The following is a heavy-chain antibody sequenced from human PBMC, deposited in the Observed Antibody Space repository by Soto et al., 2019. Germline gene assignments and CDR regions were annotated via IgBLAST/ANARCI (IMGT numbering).Heavy chain of an antibody. CDR3: ARAGCSGGSSSSLARWFAP. V-gene: IGHV4-31*03. D-gene: IGHD2-15*01. CDR1: GGSISSGGYY. Sequence: QVQLQESGPGLVKPSQTLSLTCTVSGGSISSGGYYWSWIRQHPGKGLEWIGNIYYSGSTYYNPSLKSRVTLSVDASKYRFSLKLTSVTAAATAVYYGARAGCSGGSSSSLARWFAPWGQGPLVSVSS. CDR2: IYYSGST. J-gene: IGHJ5*02.